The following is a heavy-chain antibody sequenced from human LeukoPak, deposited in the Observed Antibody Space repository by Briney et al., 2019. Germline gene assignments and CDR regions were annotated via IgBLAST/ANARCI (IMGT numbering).Heavy chain of an antibody. J-gene: IGHJ4*02. D-gene: IGHD6-19*01. CDR1: GFTVSSYD. CDR3: GTSSAWYRWDY. V-gene: IGHV3-66*01. Sequence: GGSLRLSCAASGFTVSSYDMSWVRQAPGKGLEWVSVIYSGDRTYYADSMKGRFTISRDNSKNTAYLQMNSLRGDDTAVYYCGTSSAWYRWDYWGQGTLVTVSS. CDR2: IYSGDRT.